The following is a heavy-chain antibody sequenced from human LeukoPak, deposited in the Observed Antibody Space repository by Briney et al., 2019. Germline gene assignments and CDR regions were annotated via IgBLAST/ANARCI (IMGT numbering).Heavy chain of an antibody. CDR3: ARAGGSYQDDAFDI. Sequence: GALRLSCAASGFTFSSYEMNWVRQAPGKGLEWVSYISSSSSYTNYADSVKGRFTISRDNAKNSLYLQMNSLRAEDTAVYYCARAGGSYQDDAFDIWGQGTMVTVSS. CDR2: ISSSSSYT. V-gene: IGHV3-48*03. D-gene: IGHD1-26*01. CDR1: GFTFSSYE. J-gene: IGHJ3*02.